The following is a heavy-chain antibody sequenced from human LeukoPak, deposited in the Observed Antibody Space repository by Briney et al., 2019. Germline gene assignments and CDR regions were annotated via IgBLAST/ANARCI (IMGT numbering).Heavy chain of an antibody. J-gene: IGHJ6*03. V-gene: IGHV4-59*01. CDR1: GDSISGYY. CDR2: IYNSGST. Sequence: SETLSLTCTVSGDSISGYYWSWIRQPPGKGLEWIGYIYNSGSTNYNPSLKSRVTISVDTFKNQFSLNLSSVTAADTAVYYCARAPYYYYYYMDVWGKGTTVIVSS. CDR3: ARAPYYYYYYMDV.